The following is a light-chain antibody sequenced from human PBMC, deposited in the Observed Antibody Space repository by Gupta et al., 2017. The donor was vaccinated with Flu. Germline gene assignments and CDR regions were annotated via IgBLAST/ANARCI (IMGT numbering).Light chain of an antibody. CDR2: AVF. CDR3: CSYAGSNTLL. V-gene: IGLV2-8*01. Sequence: QSALTQPPSASGSPGQSVTISCTGTSSDVGGYDYVSCYQHHPGKAPKLMLYAVFRRPSGVPDRFSGSKSGNTASLTVSGLQAEDEADYYCCSYAGSNTLLFGGGTKLTVL. J-gene: IGLJ2*01. CDR1: SSDVGGYDY.